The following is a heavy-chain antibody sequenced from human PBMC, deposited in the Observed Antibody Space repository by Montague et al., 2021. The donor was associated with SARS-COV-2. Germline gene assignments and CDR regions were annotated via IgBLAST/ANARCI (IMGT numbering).Heavy chain of an antibody. V-gene: IGHV4-59*01. D-gene: IGHD1-1*01. Sequence: SETLSLTCTVSGGSISSYYWSWIRQPPGRGLQWIGDISYSGSTNYNPSLKSRVTISVDTSKNHFTLRLSSVTAADTAVYYCANVRRAQLHFGTHYYGLDDWGQGTMVTVSS. J-gene: IGHJ6*02. CDR1: GGSISSYY. CDR3: ANVRRAQLHFGTHYYGLDD. CDR2: ISYSGST.